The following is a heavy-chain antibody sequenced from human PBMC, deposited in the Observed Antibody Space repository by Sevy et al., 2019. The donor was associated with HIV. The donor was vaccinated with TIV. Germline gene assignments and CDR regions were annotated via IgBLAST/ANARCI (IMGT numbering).Heavy chain of an antibody. J-gene: IGHJ4*02. CDR3: ALTYYYDSSGYPFDY. V-gene: IGHV2-5*01. CDR2: IYWNDDK. CDR1: GFSLSTSGVG. D-gene: IGHD3-22*01. Sequence: SGPTLVNPTQTLTLTCTFSGFSLSTSGVGVGWIRQPPGKALEWLALIYWNDDKRYSPSLKSRLTITKDTSKSQVVLTMTNMDPVDTATYYCALTYYYDSSGYPFDYWGQGTLVTVSS.